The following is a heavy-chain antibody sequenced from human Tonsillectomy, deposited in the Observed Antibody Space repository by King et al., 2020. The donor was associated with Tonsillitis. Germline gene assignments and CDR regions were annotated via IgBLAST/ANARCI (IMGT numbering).Heavy chain of an antibody. CDR3: ARDMDIVVVPAGTDYFYYGMDV. V-gene: IGHV3-30*04. Sequence: VQLVESGGGVVQPGKSLRLSCAASGFTFSGYPMHWVRQAPGKGLEWVAVISYDGSNKYYADSVKGRFTISRDNSKNKLYLQMHSLRAEDTAVYYCARDMDIVVVPAGTDYFYYGMDVWGQGPTVTVSS. CDR2: ISYDGSNK. J-gene: IGHJ6*02. D-gene: IGHD2-2*03. CDR1: GFTFSGYP.